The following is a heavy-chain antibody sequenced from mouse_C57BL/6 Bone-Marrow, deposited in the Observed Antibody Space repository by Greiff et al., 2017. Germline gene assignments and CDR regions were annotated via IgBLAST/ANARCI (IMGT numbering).Heavy chain of an antibody. CDR1: GFTFSDYY. CDR2: INYDGSST. CDR3: ARRKTTMVTFDY. V-gene: IGHV5-16*01. J-gene: IGHJ2*01. Sequence: EVQLQESEGGLVQPGSSMKLSCTASGFTFSDYYMAWVRQVPEKGLEWVANINYDGSSTYYLDSLKSRFIISRDNAKNILYLQMSSLKSEDTATYYCARRKTTMVTFDYWGQGTTLTVSS. D-gene: IGHD2-2*01.